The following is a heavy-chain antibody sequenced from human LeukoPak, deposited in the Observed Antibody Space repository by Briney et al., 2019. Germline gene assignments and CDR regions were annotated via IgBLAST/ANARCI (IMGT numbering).Heavy chain of an antibody. J-gene: IGHJ4*02. CDR1: GYTFTGYY. D-gene: IGHD3-3*01. CDR3: ARDLTALRFLEWLFDY. CDR2: INPNSGGT. Sequence: GASVKVSCKASGYTFTGYYMHWVRQAPGQGLEWMGWINPNSGGTNYAQKFQGRVTMTRDTSISTAYMELSRLRSDDTAVYYCARDLTALRFLEWLFDYWGQGTLVTVSS. V-gene: IGHV1-2*02.